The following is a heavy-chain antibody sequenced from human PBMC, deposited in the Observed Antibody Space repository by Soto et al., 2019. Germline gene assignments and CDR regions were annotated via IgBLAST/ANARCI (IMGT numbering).Heavy chain of an antibody. J-gene: IGHJ6*02. D-gene: IGHD3-9*01. CDR3: ARVRSTLLRYFDLLQDYYVMDV. CDR2: MNPNSGNT. Sequence: ASVKVSCKASGYTFTSYDINWVRQATGQGLEWMGWMNPNSGNTGYAQKFQGRVTMTRNTSISTAYMELSSLRSEDTAVYYCARVRSTLLRYFDLLQDYYVMDVWGQGTTVTVS. CDR1: GYTFTSYD. V-gene: IGHV1-8*01.